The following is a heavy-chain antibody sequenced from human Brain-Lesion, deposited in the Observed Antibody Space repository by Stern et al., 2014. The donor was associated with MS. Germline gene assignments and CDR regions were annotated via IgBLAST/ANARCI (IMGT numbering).Heavy chain of an antibody. CDR3: ARVVRGGATYYYGMDF. D-gene: IGHD1-26*01. Sequence: QVHLRESGPALVQSTQTLRLTCTVSGFSLSTSGMCVRWVRQPPGKALEWLALIDWLDYKSYTTPLEPRLTISKDTSKNQVVLTMTNMDPVDTGTYYCARVVRGGATYYYGMDFWGQGTTVTVSS. V-gene: IGHV2-70*20. CDR2: IDWLDYK. CDR1: GFSLSTSGMC. J-gene: IGHJ6*02.